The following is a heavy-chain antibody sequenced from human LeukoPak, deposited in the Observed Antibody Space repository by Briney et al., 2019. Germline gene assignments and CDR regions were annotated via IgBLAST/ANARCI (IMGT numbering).Heavy chain of an antibody. CDR3: ATTHGDFDWLMHY. CDR1: GFTFSDYY. J-gene: IGHJ4*02. CDR2: SSSAGTI. Sequence: GGSLRLSCAASGFTFSDYYMNWIRQAPGKGLEWVSYSSSAGTIYYADSVKGRFTISRDNAKNSLYLQMNSLRAEDTAVYYCATTHGDFDWLMHYWGQGTLVTVSS. D-gene: IGHD3-9*01. V-gene: IGHV3-11*04.